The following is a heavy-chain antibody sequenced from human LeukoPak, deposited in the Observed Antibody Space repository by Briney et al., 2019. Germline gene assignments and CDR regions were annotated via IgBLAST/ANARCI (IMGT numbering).Heavy chain of an antibody. CDR1: GYTFTGYY. CDR2: INPNSGGT. Sequence: ASVKVSCTASGYTFTGYYMHWVRQAPGQGLEWMGWINPNSGGTNYAQKFQGRVTMTRDTSISTAYMELSRLRSDDTAVYYCARDCSSTSCYTYPNWFDPWGQGTLVTVSS. V-gene: IGHV1-2*02. D-gene: IGHD2-2*02. CDR3: ARDCSSTSCYTYPNWFDP. J-gene: IGHJ5*02.